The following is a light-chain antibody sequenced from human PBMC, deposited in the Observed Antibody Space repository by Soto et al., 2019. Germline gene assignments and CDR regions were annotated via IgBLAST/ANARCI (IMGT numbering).Light chain of an antibody. J-gene: IGLJ2*01. V-gene: IGLV2-23*01. CDR1: SSDVGSYNL. CDR2: EGS. CDR3: GSYAGISTCVV. Sequence: QSALTQPASVSGSPGQSITISCTGTSSDVGSYNLVSWYQQHPGKSPKLMIYEGSKRPSGVSNRFSGSKSGNTASLTISVLQAEDEDDYYCGSYAGISTCVVLGGGTRRNVL.